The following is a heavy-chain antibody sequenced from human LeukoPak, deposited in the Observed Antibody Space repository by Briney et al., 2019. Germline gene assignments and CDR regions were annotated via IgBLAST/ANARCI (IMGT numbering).Heavy chain of an antibody. J-gene: IGHJ4*02. CDR3: ARAPRATTMVKGVFDY. CDR1: GGSISSGGYY. Sequence: SETLSLTCTVSGGSISSGGYYWSWIRQHPGKGLEWIGYIYYSGSTYYNPSLKSRVTISVDTSKNQFSLKLSSVTAADTAVYYCARAPRATTMVKGVFDYWGQGTLVTVSS. D-gene: IGHD4-23*01. CDR2: IYYSGST. V-gene: IGHV4-31*03.